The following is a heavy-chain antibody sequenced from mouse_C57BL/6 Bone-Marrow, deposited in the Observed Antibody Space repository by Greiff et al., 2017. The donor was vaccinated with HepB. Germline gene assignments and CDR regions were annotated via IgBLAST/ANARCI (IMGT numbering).Heavy chain of an antibody. J-gene: IGHJ1*03. D-gene: IGHD1-1*01. V-gene: IGHV1-78*01. CDR3: ARGVYGSSSLYWYFDV. CDR2: IYPRDGST. CDR1: GYTFTDHT. Sequence: QVQLQQSDAELVKPGASVKISCKVSGYTFTDHTIHWMKQRPEQGLEWIGYIYPRDGSTKYNEKFKGKATLTADKSSSTAYMQLNSLTSEDSAVYFRARGVYGSSSLYWYFDVWGTGTTVTVSS.